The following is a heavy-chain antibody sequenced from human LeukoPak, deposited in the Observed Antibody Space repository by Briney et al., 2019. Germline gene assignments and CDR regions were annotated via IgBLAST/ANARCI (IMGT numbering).Heavy chain of an antibody. CDR3: ARDIVGATGFG. J-gene: IGHJ4*02. Sequence: AGGSLRLSCADSGFTFSSYWMSWVRQAPGKGLEWVANIKQDGSEKYYVDSVKGRFTISRNNAKNSLYLQMNSLRAEDTAVYYCARDIVGATGFGWGQGTLVTVSS. V-gene: IGHV3-7*01. CDR2: IKQDGSEK. CDR1: GFTFSSYW. D-gene: IGHD1-26*01.